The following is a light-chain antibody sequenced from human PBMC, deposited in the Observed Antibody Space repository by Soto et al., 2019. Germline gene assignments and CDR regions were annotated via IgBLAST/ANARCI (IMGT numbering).Light chain of an antibody. CDR1: QGIGNY. V-gene: IGKV1-6*01. CDR2: AAS. Sequence: IQMTQSPSSLSASVGDRVTITCRASQGIGNYLAWYQQKPGKAPRLLIFAASNLHTGVPSRFSGSGSGTDFTLTISSPQPEDFATYFCLQDFNYPWTFGRGTKVDIK. J-gene: IGKJ1*01. CDR3: LQDFNYPWT.